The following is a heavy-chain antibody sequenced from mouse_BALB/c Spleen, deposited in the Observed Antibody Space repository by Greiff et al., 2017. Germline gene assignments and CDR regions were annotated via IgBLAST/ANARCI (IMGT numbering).Heavy chain of an antibody. D-gene: IGHD2-4*01. CDR3: AREQDYDGAWFAY. CDR1: GFSLTSYG. J-gene: IGHJ3*01. Sequence: VKLMESGPGLVAPSQSLSITCTVSGFSLTSYGVHWVRQPPGKGLEWLGVIWAGGSTNYNSALMSRLSISKDNSKSQVFLKMNSLQTDDTAMYYCAREQDYDGAWFAYWGQGTLVTVSA. V-gene: IGHV2-9*02. CDR2: IWAGGST.